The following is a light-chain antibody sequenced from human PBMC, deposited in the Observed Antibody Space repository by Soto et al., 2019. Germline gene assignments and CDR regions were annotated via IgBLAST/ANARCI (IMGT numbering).Light chain of an antibody. CDR2: GVS. CDR1: HRVSSY. J-gene: IGKJ1*01. V-gene: IGKV3-15*01. Sequence: EILMTQSPATLSVSPGESATLSFRASHRVSSYLAWYQQKPGQAPRLLIYGVSTRANGVPARFSGSGSGTVFTLTISSLQSEDFAVYYCHQYNNWPPWTFGQGTKVDIK. CDR3: HQYNNWPPWT.